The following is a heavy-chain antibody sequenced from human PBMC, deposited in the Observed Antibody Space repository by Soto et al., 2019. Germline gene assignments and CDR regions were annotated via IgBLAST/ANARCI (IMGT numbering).Heavy chain of an antibody. CDR2: IYHSGST. Sequence: QVQLQESGPGLVKPSGTLSLTCAVSGGSISSSNWWSWVRQPPGKGLEWIGEIYHSGSTNYNPSLKIRVTISVDKSKNQFSLKLSSVTDADTAVYYCARDSLGYCSGGSCYHLFDYWGQGTLVTVSS. CDR3: ARDSLGYCSGGSCYHLFDY. CDR1: GGSISSSNW. D-gene: IGHD2-15*01. V-gene: IGHV4-4*02. J-gene: IGHJ4*02.